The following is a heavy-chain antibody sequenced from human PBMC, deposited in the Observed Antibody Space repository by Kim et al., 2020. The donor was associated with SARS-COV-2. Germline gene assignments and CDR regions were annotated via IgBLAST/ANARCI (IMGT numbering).Heavy chain of an antibody. D-gene: IGHD3-10*01. V-gene: IGHV3-23*01. J-gene: IGHJ5*01. Sequence: GGSLRLSCAASGFTFSNYAMSWVRQTPGKGLEWVSTITSSGGETFYADSVKGRFAISRDNSENTLFLQMNSLRVEDTAIYYCAKAFNYGSASAYASFDSWDQGSLVTISS. CDR3: AKAFNYGSASAYASFDS. CDR2: ITSSGGET. CDR1: GFTFSNYA.